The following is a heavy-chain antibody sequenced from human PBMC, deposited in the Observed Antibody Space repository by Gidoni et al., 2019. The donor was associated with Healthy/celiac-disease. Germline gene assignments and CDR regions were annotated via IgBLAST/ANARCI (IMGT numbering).Heavy chain of an antibody. Sequence: VQLLESGGGLVQPGGSLRLSCAASGFTFSSYAMSWVRQAPGKGLEWVSAISGSGGSTYYADSVKGRFTISRDNSKNTLYLQMNSLRAEDTAVYYCAKDPQDFWSGYYEDYFDYWGQGTLVNVSS. D-gene: IGHD3-3*01. V-gene: IGHV3-23*01. CDR3: AKDPQDFWSGYYEDYFDY. CDR1: GFTFSSYA. J-gene: IGHJ4*02. CDR2: ISGSGGST.